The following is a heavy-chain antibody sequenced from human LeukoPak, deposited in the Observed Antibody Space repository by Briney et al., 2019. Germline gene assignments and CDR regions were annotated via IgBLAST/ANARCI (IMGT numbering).Heavy chain of an antibody. V-gene: IGHV3-30*18. CDR2: ISYDGSNK. Sequence: GRSLRLSCAASGFTFSSYGMHWVRQAPGKGLEWVAVISYDGSNKYYADSVKGRFTISRDNSKNTLYLQMNSLRAEDTAVYYCAKDRRGNYYAEAMDVWGKGAMVTISS. J-gene: IGHJ6*03. CDR3: AKDRRGNYYAEAMDV. CDR1: GFTFSSYG. D-gene: IGHD1-26*01.